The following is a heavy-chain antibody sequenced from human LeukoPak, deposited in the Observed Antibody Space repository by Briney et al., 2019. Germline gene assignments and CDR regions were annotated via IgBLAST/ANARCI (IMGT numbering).Heavy chain of an antibody. CDR3: ARGVYYGSGSYVFEY. D-gene: IGHD3-10*01. CDR1: GYTFTNYH. V-gene: IGHV1-2*02. J-gene: IGHJ4*02. CDR2: INPKSGDT. Sequence: ASATVSFKTSGYTFTNYHIQWVRQAPGQGLQWMGRINPKSGDTKFAQGFQGRVTLTRDTSIDTAYLEVTGLTSDDTAVYYCARGVYYGSGSYVFEYWGQGT.